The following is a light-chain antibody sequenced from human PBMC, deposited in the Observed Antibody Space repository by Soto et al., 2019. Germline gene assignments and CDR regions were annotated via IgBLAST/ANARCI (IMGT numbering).Light chain of an antibody. J-gene: IGKJ4*01. Sequence: IQMTQSPSTLSASVGDRVTFTCRASQSISTWLAWYQQKPRKAPKLLIYKASTLEVGVPSRFSGSGSGTEFTLTISRLEPEDFAVYYCQHYVTSPLTFGGGTKVEIK. CDR3: QHYVTSPLT. CDR2: KAS. V-gene: IGKV1-5*03. CDR1: QSISTW.